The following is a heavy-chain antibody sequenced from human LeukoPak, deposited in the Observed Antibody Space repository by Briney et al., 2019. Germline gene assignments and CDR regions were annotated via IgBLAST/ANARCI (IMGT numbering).Heavy chain of an antibody. Sequence: GRSLRPSCAASGFTFSSYGMHWVRQAPGKGLEWVAVIWYDGSNKYYADSVKGRFTISRDNSKNTLYLQMNSLRAEDTAVYYCAKESCSGGSCYYVVMATAYDYWGQGTLVTVSS. CDR3: AKESCSGGSCYYVVMATAYDY. J-gene: IGHJ4*02. CDR1: GFTFSSYG. CDR2: IWYDGSNK. D-gene: IGHD2-15*01. V-gene: IGHV3-33*06.